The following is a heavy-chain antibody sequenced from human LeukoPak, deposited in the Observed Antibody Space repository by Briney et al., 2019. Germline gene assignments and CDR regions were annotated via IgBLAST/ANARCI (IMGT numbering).Heavy chain of an antibody. CDR3: YCGGDIGGFDY. J-gene: IGHJ4*02. D-gene: IGHD2-21*02. CDR1: GYTFTSYY. Sequence: ASVRVSCKASGYTFTSYYMHWVRQAPGQGLEWMGIINPSGGSTSYAQKFQGRVTMTRDTSTSTVYMELSSLRSEDTAVYYCYCGGDIGGFDYWGQGTLVTVSS. V-gene: IGHV1-46*01. CDR2: INPSGGST.